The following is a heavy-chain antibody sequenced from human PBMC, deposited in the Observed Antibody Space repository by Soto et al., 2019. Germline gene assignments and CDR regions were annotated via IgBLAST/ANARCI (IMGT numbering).Heavy chain of an antibody. CDR1: GGSISSGDYY. CDR3: ARDGIVLVPAAMNRDYYYYYGMDV. CDR2: IYYSGST. V-gene: IGHV4-30-4*01. Sequence: PSETLSLTCTVSGGSISSGDYYWSWIRQPPGKGLEWIGYIYYSGSTYYNPSLKSRVTISVDTSKNQFSLKLSSVTAADTAVYYCARDGIVLVPAAMNRDYYYYYGMDVWGQGTTVTVSS. D-gene: IGHD2-2*01. J-gene: IGHJ6*02.